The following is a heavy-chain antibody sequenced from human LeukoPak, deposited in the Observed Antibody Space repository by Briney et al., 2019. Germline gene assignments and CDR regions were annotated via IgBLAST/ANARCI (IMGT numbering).Heavy chain of an antibody. J-gene: IGHJ6*03. CDR3: ARDGGRSSSWYRAYYYYYMDV. D-gene: IGHD6-13*01. Sequence: GASVKVSCKASGHTFTSYYMHWVRQAPGQGLEWMGIINPSGGSTSYAQKFQGRVTMTRDTSTSTVYMELSSLRSEDTAVYYCARDGGRSSSWYRAYYYYYMDVWGKGTTVTISS. V-gene: IGHV1-46*01. CDR1: GHTFTSYY. CDR2: INPSGGST.